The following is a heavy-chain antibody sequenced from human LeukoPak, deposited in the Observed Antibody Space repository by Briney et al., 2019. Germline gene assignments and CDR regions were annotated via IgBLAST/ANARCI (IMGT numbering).Heavy chain of an antibody. V-gene: IGHV1-69*05. Sequence: ASVKVSCKASGGTFSSYAISWVRQAPGQGLEWMGGIIPIFGTANYAQKFQGRVTITTDRSTSTAYMELRSLRSDDTAVYYCARAVSGSLYGDFDFWGQGTLVTVSA. D-gene: IGHD1-26*01. CDR1: GGTFSSYA. CDR2: IIPIFGTA. CDR3: ARAVSGSLYGDFDF. J-gene: IGHJ4*02.